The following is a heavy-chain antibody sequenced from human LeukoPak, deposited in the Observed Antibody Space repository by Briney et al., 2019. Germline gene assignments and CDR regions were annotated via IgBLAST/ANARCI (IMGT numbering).Heavy chain of an antibody. D-gene: IGHD3-22*01. CDR2: ISWNSGSI. CDR1: GFTFDDYA. Sequence: QSEGSLRLSCADSGFTFDDYAMHWVRQAPGKGLEWVSGISWNSGSIGYADSVKGRFTISRGNAKNSLYLQMNSLRAEDTALYYCAKLSAESSDSSGYYFDYWGQGTLVTVSS. V-gene: IGHV3-9*01. J-gene: IGHJ4*02. CDR3: AKLSAESSDSSGYYFDY.